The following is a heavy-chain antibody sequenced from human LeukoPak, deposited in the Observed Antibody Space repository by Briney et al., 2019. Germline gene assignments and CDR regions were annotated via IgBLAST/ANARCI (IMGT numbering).Heavy chain of an antibody. J-gene: IGHJ5*02. CDR1: GGSISSYY. V-gene: IGHV4-34*01. CDR2: INHSGST. Sequence: PSETLSLTCTVSGGSISSYYWSWIRQPPGKGLEWIGEINHSGSTNYNPSLKSRVTISVDTSKNQFSLKLSSVTAADTAVYYCARGCLGGYWFDPWGQGTLVTVSS. D-gene: IGHD2-15*01. CDR3: ARGCLGGYWFDP.